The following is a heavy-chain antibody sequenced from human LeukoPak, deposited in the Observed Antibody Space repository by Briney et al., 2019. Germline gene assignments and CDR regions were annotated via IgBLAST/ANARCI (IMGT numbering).Heavy chain of an antibody. Sequence: SETLSLTCTVSGGSISSHYWSWIRQPPGKGLEWIGYIYYSGSTNYNPSLKSRVTISVDTSKNQFSLKLSSVTAADTAVYYYARSYYYDSSGYYNVYWYFDLWGRGTLVTVSS. CDR2: IYYSGST. CDR3: ARSYYYDSSGYYNVYWYFDL. J-gene: IGHJ2*01. V-gene: IGHV4-59*11. CDR1: GGSISSHY. D-gene: IGHD3-22*01.